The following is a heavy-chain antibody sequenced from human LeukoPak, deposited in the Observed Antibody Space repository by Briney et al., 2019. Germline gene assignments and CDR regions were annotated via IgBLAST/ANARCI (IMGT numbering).Heavy chain of an antibody. CDR1: GFTFSNFA. D-gene: IGHD3-16*01. J-gene: IGHJ4*02. CDR2: AGTATDT. Sequence: PGGSLRLSCAASGFTFSNFAMSWFRQAPGRGLEWVSAAGTATDTSYADSVKGRFTISRDNSKNTLYLQMNSLGAEGTAVYYCAKEGSRRRFDFDSWGRGTLVTVSS. CDR3: AKEGSRRRFDFDS. V-gene: IGHV3-23*01.